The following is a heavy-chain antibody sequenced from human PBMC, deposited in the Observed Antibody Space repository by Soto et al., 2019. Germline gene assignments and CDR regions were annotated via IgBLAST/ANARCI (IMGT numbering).Heavy chain of an antibody. J-gene: IGHJ4*02. V-gene: IGHV4-39*01. CDR3: ARGPGDIEYYYFWSGPDY. CDR1: GGSISSSSYY. Sequence: PSETLSLTCTVSGGSISSSSYYWGWIRQPPGKGLEWIGSIYYSGSTYYNPSLKSRVTISVDTSKNQFSLKLSSVTAADTAVYYCARGPGDIEYYYFWSGPDYWGQGTLGTVSS. D-gene: IGHD3-3*01. CDR2: IYYSGST.